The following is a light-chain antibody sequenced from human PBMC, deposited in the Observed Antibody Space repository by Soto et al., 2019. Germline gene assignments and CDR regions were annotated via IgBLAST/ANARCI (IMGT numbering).Light chain of an antibody. CDR2: AAS. Sequence: DIQMTQSPSSLSASIGDRVTITCRASQTVSNFLNWYQQTPGKAPKLLVSAASTLQSGVPSRFSCSVSGTDFTLTITILQPEDIATYNCQQSYTAPLTVGGGTDEEIK. CDR1: QTVSNF. V-gene: IGKV1-39*01. CDR3: QQSYTAPLT. J-gene: IGKJ4*01.